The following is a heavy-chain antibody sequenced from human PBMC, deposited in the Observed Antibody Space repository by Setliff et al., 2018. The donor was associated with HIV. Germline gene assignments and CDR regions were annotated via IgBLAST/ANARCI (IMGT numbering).Heavy chain of an antibody. J-gene: IGHJ6*03. Sequence: ASVKVSCKASGFTFNTSAIQWVRQARGRRLEWIGWIVVGSGKTNYAQKFQERVTITRDMSTSTSYMELTNLRSEDTAVYYCAARPGVDSSGYYDYYMDVWAKGTTVTVSS. CDR3: AARPGVDSSGYYDYYMDV. CDR2: IVVGSGKT. V-gene: IGHV1-58*02. D-gene: IGHD3-22*01. CDR1: GFTFNTSA.